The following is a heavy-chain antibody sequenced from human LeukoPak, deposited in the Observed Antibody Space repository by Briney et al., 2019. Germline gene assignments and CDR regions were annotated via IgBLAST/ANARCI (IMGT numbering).Heavy chain of an antibody. Sequence: SETLSLTCTVSGGSIRSSYYYWGWIRQPPGKGLEWIGSIYDSGSTYYNPSLKSRVTISVDTSKNQFSLKLSSVTAADTAVYYCARAMYSSSLIFDYWGQGTLVTVSS. J-gene: IGHJ4*02. CDR1: GGSIRSSYYY. CDR2: IYDSGST. V-gene: IGHV4-39*07. CDR3: ARAMYSSSLIFDY. D-gene: IGHD6-6*01.